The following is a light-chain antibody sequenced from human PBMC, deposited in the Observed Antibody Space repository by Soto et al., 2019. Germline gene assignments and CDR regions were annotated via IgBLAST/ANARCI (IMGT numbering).Light chain of an antibody. CDR3: CSYADNTDYV. CDR2: EVT. CDR1: SSDVGAYNY. V-gene: IGLV2-8*01. J-gene: IGLJ1*01. Sequence: QSALTQPPSASGSLGQSVTISCTGTSSDVGAYNYVSWYQQHPGKATKLMIYEVTRRPSGVPDRFSGSKSGNTASLNVSGLQAEDEADYYCCSYADNTDYVFGTGTKVTVL.